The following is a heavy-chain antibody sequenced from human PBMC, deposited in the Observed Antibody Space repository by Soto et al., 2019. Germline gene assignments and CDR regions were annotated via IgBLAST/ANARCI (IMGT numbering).Heavy chain of an antibody. D-gene: IGHD1-26*01. CDR2: IYYSGST. Sequence: TGSAGTTRNSKYFGCWIRQPPGKGLEWIGSIYYSGSTYYNPSLKSRVTISVDTSKNQFSLKLSSVTAADTAVYYCARVSGSYYYGMDVWGQGTTVT. CDR3: ARVSGSYYYGMDV. J-gene: IGHJ6*02. V-gene: IGHV4-39*01. CDR1: AGTTRNSKYF.